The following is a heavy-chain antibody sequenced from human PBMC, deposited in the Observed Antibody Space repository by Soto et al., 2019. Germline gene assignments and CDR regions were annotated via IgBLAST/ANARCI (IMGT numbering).Heavy chain of an antibody. CDR3: ARTPDSGSSLIYGMDV. CDR1: GGTFSSYA. V-gene: IGHV1-69*12. D-gene: IGHD1-26*01. Sequence: QVQLVQSGAEVKKPGSSVKVSCKASGGTFSSYAISWVRQAPGQGLEWMGGIIPIFGTANYAQKFQGRVTITADESTSNAYRELSSLRSEDTAVYYCARTPDSGSSLIYGMDVWGQGTTVTVSS. CDR2: IIPIFGTA. J-gene: IGHJ6*02.